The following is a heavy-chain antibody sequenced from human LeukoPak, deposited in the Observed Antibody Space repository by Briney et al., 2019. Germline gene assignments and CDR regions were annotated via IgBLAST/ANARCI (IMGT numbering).Heavy chain of an antibody. J-gene: IGHJ5*02. D-gene: IGHD3-22*01. CDR3: ARGGPYYDSTNNWFDP. Sequence: ASVKVSCKASGGTFSSYTISWVRQAPGQGLEWMRRIIPILGIANYAQKFQGRVTITADKSTSTAYMELSSLRSEDTAVYYCARGGPYYDSTNNWFDPWGQGTLVTVSS. CDR2: IIPILGIA. CDR1: GGTFSSYT. V-gene: IGHV1-69*02.